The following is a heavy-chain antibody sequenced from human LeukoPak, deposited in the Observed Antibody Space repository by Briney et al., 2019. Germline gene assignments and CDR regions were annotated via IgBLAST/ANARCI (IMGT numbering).Heavy chain of an antibody. CDR1: GFTFISYA. J-gene: IGHJ1*01. CDR2: ISYDGSEK. Sequence: GGSLRLSCAASGFTFISYAMHWVRQAPGKGLEWVAVISYDGSEKYYADSVKDRFTISRDNSKNTLYLQMNSLRAEDTAVYFCAKVGATAGTLRIEYFQHWGQGTLVTVSS. D-gene: IGHD6-13*01. V-gene: IGHV3-30*07. CDR3: AKVGATAGTLRIEYFQH.